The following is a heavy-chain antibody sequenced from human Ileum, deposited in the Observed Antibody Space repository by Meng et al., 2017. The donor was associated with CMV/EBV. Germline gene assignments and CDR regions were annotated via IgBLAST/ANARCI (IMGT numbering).Heavy chain of an antibody. CDR3: TTDWKRSISY. Sequence: GESLKISCAASVFTFSNAWMSWVRQAPGKGLEWVGRLRSQTDGGTTDYAAPVKGRFTISRDDSKNTLYLQMSSLKTDDTAMYYCTTDWKRSISYWGQGTLVTVSS. J-gene: IGHJ4*02. CDR1: VFTFSNAW. V-gene: IGHV3-15*01. D-gene: IGHD3-3*02. CDR2: LRSQTDGGTT.